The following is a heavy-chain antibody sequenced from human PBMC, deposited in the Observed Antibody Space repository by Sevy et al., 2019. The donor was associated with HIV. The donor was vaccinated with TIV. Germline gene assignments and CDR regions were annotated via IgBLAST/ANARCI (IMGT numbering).Heavy chain of an antibody. Sequence: ASVKVSCKASGGTFSSYGISWVRQAPGQGLEWMGGIIPILGTVNYAQKFQGRVTITADESTKTAYMELSSLRSEDTAGDYFARGGGNGWYYFDYWGQETLVTVSS. CDR2: IIPILGTV. CDR1: GGTFSSYG. D-gene: IGHD6-19*01. V-gene: IGHV1-69*13. J-gene: IGHJ4*02. CDR3: ARGGGNGWYYFDY.